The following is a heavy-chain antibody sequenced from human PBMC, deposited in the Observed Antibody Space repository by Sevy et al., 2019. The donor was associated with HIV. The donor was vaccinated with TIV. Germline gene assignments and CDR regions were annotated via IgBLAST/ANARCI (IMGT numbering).Heavy chain of an antibody. CDR2: ISSSSSTI. Sequence: GGSLRLSCAASGFTFSSYSMNWVRQAPGKGLEWVSYISSSSSTIYYADSVKGRFTISRDNSKNTLYLQMNSLRAEDTAVYYCAKDHNWNYFHYYYGMDVWGQGTTVTVSS. D-gene: IGHD1-7*01. CDR1: GFTFSSYS. V-gene: IGHV3-48*01. CDR3: AKDHNWNYFHYYYGMDV. J-gene: IGHJ6*02.